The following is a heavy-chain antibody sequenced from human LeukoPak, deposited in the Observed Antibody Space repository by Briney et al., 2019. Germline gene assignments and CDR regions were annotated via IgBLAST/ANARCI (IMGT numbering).Heavy chain of an antibody. CDR2: IYYSGST. CDR1: GGSISSSSYY. D-gene: IGHD3-22*01. Sequence: SETLSLTCTVSGGSISSSSYYWGWIRQPPGKGLEWIGSIYYSGSTYYNPSLKSRVTISVDTSKNQFSLKLSSVTAADTAVYYCERDLVNYYDSSGYYSVAFDIWGQGTMVTVSS. V-gene: IGHV4-39*07. CDR3: ERDLVNYYDSSGYYSVAFDI. J-gene: IGHJ3*02.